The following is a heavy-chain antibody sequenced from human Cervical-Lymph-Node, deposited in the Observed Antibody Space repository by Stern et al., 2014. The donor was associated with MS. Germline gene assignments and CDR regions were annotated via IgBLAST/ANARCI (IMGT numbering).Heavy chain of an antibody. CDR3: ARQRHYYGSGSYDADY. V-gene: IGHV4-39*01. D-gene: IGHD3-10*01. CDR1: GGSISSSSYY. CDR2: IYYSGST. J-gene: IGHJ4*02. Sequence: QVQLQESGPGLVKPSETLSLTCTVSGGSISSSSYYWGWIRQPPGKGLEWIGSIYYSGSTYYNPSLKSRVTISVDTSKNQFSLKRSSVTAVDTAVYYCARQRHYYGSGSYDADYWGQGTLVTVSS.